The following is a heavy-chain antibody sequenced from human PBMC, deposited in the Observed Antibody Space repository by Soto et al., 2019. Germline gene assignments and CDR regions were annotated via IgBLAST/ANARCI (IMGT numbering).Heavy chain of an antibody. D-gene: IGHD3-10*01. CDR3: ARAANYYGSGSYYLFDY. CDR2: IYYSGST. V-gene: IGHV4-31*03. J-gene: IGHJ4*02. Sequence: SETLSLTCTVSGGSISSGGYYWSWIRQHPGKGLEWIGYIYYSGSTYYNPSLKSRVTISVDTSKNQFSLKLSSVTAADTAVYYCARAANYYGSGSYYLFDYWGQGTLVTVSS. CDR1: GGSISSGGYY.